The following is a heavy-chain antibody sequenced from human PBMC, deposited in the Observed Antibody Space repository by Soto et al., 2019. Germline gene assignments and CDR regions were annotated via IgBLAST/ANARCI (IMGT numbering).Heavy chain of an antibody. Sequence: EVQLLESGGGLVQPGGSLRLSCAASGFTFSSYSMTWVRQAPGKGLEWVSFSSATGAGTYYADSVKGRLTICRGKSKNTVYQRMTRLRADDAAVYSCVQYNRAGGKYGLDGDFWGQGAQVLVSS. CDR3: VQYNRAGGKYGLDGDF. CDR1: GFTFSSYS. CDR2: SSATGAGT. J-gene: IGHJ4*02. V-gene: IGHV3-23*01. D-gene: IGHD1-20*01.